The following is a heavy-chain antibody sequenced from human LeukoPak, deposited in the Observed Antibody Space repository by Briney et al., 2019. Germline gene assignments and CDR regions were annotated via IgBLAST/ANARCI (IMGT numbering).Heavy chain of an antibody. D-gene: IGHD5-12*01. Sequence: GRSLRLSCAASGFTFSSYDMHWVRQAPGKGLEWVAVIWYDGSNKYYADSVKGRFTISRDNSKNTLYLQMNSLRAEDTAVYYCARGRYSGYDFFDYWGQGTLVTVSS. J-gene: IGHJ4*02. CDR2: IWYDGSNK. CDR3: ARGRYSGYDFFDY. CDR1: GFTFSSYD. V-gene: IGHV3-33*01.